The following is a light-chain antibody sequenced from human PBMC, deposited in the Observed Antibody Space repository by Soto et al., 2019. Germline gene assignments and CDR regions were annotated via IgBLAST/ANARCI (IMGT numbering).Light chain of an antibody. CDR2: KAS. CDR1: QSISTW. Sequence: DIQMTQSPSTLSASVGDRVTITCRATQSISTWLALYQQEPGKAPKLLIYKASHLDSGVPSRFSGSGSGTEFTLTISSLQPDDFSTYYSQQYNSYSRTFGQGTKVEIK. V-gene: IGKV1-5*03. J-gene: IGKJ1*01. CDR3: QQYNSYSRT.